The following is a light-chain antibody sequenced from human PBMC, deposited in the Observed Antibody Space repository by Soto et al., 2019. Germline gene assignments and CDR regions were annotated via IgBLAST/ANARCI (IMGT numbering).Light chain of an antibody. CDR3: QQYNSYSPYT. V-gene: IGKV1-5*03. J-gene: IGKJ2*01. Sequence: DIQMTQSPSTLSASVGDRVTITCRASQSISSWLAWYQQKPGKAHKLLLYKAPSLESGVPSRFRGSGSGTEFTLTISSLQPDDFATYYCQQYNSYSPYTFGQGTKLEIK. CDR1: QSISSW. CDR2: KAP.